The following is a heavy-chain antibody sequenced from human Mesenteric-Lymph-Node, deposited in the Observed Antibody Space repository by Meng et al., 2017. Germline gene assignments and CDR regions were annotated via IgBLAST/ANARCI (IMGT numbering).Heavy chain of an antibody. Sequence: EVRRVESGGGGVQPGGALRLSCAASGFTISRHWMHWVRQAPGKGLVWVSRINSDGRTTNYADSVKGRFTISRDNAKNTLYLQMNSLRAEDTAVYFCTGLSGPFDYWGQGTLVTVSS. CDR3: TGLSGPFDY. V-gene: IGHV3-74*01. D-gene: IGHD6-19*01. CDR2: INSDGRTT. CDR1: GFTISRHW. J-gene: IGHJ4*02.